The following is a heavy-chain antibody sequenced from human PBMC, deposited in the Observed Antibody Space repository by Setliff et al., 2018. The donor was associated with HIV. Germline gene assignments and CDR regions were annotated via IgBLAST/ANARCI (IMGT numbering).Heavy chain of an antibody. D-gene: IGHD3-10*01. V-gene: IGHV4-4*07. CDR3: ARRPMVRGFGRYYFDY. CDR2: IYPSGNI. CDR1: GGSISRYY. Sequence: SETLSLTCTVSGGSISRYYWSWIRQPAGKGLEWIGRIYPSGNINYNPSLKSRLTMSIDTSKNQFSLKLSSVTAADTAVYFCARRPMVRGFGRYYFDYWGQGTLVTVS. J-gene: IGHJ4*02.